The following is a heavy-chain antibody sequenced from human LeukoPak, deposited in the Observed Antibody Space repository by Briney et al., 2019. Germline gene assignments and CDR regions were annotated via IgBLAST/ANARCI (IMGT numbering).Heavy chain of an antibody. J-gene: IGHJ4*02. D-gene: IGHD3-10*01. Sequence: SVKVSCKASGGTFSSYAISWVRQAPGQGLEWMGGIIPIFGTANYAQKFQGRVTITADESTSTAYMELSSLRSEDTAVYYCARGRTYYYGSGSYSPLDYWSQGTLVTVSS. V-gene: IGHV1-69*13. CDR3: ARGRTYYYGSGSYSPLDY. CDR2: IIPIFGTA. CDR1: GGTFSSYA.